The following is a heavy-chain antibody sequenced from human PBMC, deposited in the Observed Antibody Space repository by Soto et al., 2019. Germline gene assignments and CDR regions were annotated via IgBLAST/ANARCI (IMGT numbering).Heavy chain of an antibody. J-gene: IGHJ5*02. CDR1: GGTFTYYG. D-gene: IGHD3-3*02. CDR3: ARAASSSLARARGWARYAGADP. V-gene: IGHV1-69*01. CDR2: IIPIIGPA. Sequence: QVQLVQSGAEVKRPGSSVKLSCKASGGTFTYYGISWVRQAPGQGLEWMGGIIPIIGPATYAQKFQVRLTITADQSASTAKMEFSSLGYVDTAFHNSARAASSSLARARGWARYAGADPWGQGTLVTVSS.